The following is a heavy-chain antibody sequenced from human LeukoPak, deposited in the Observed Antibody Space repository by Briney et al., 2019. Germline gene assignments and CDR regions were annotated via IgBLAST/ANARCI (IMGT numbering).Heavy chain of an antibody. J-gene: IGHJ4*02. V-gene: IGHV3-30*02. D-gene: IGHD4-17*01. Sequence: GGSLRLSCAASGFTFSSYGMHWVRQAPGKGLEWVTFIRYDGSNKFYTNSVKGRFTISRDNSKHTLYLQMDSLRAEDTALFYCARSDTVTNFDYWGQGTLVTVSS. CDR2: IRYDGSNK. CDR3: ARSDTVTNFDY. CDR1: GFTFSSYG.